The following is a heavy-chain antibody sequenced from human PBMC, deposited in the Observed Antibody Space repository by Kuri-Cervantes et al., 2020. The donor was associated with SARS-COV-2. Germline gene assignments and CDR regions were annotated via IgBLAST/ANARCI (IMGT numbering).Heavy chain of an antibody. J-gene: IGHJ4*02. V-gene: IGHV5-51*01. CDR3: ARPGYCSGGSCYSLYY. Sequence: GGSLRLSCKGSGYSFTSYWIGWVRQMPGKGLKWMGIIYPGDSDTRYSPSFQGQVTISADKSIGTAYLQWSSLKASDTAMYYCARPGYCSGGSCYSLYYWGQGTLVTVSS. D-gene: IGHD2-15*01. CDR2: IYPGDSDT. CDR1: GYSFTSYW.